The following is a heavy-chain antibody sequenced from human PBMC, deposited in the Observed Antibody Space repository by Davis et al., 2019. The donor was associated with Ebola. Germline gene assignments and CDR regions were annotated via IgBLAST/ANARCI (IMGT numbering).Heavy chain of an antibody. CDR1: GFTFSSYS. Sequence: GESLKISCAASGFTFSSYSMNWVRQAPGKGLEWVSYISSSSSTIYYADSVKGRFTISRDNAKNSLYLQMNSLRDEDTAVYYCARRNRYCSGGSCRNWFDPWGQGTLVTVSS. CDR2: ISSSSSTI. CDR3: ARRNRYCSGGSCRNWFDP. J-gene: IGHJ5*02. V-gene: IGHV3-48*02. D-gene: IGHD2-15*01.